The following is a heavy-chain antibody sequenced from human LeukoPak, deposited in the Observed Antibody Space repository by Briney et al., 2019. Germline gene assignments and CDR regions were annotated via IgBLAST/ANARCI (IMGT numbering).Heavy chain of an antibody. CDR1: GGSISSYY. V-gene: IGHV4-59*01. CDR3: ARGTYYYGSGSPTFDY. Sequence: PSETLSLTCTVSGGSISSYYWSWIRQPPGKGLEWIGYIYYSGSTNYNPSLKSRVTVSVDTSKNQFSLKLSSVTAADTAVYYCARGTYYYGSGSPTFDYWGQGTLVTVSS. D-gene: IGHD3-10*01. CDR2: IYYSGST. J-gene: IGHJ4*02.